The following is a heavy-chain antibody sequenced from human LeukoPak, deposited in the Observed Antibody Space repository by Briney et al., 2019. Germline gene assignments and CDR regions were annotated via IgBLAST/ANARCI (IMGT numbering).Heavy chain of an antibody. CDR2: ISSSGSTI. J-gene: IGHJ4*02. Sequence: GGSLRLSCAASGLTFSDYYMTWIRQAPGKGLEWVAYISSSGSTIYSADSVKGRFTVSRDNAKNSLFLHMNSLRAEDTAIYYCAIQITMIVVVPYFDYWGQGTLVTVSA. V-gene: IGHV3-11*04. D-gene: IGHD3-22*01. CDR3: AIQITMIVVVPYFDY. CDR1: GLTFSDYY.